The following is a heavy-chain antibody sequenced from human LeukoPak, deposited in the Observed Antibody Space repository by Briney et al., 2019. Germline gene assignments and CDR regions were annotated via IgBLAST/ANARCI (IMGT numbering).Heavy chain of an antibody. CDR3: ARDLPGYSGSLDY. J-gene: IGHJ4*02. V-gene: IGHV1-2*02. Sequence: ASVTVSCKASGYTFTGYYMHWVRQAPGQGLEWMGWINPNSGGTNYAQKFQGRVTMTRDTSISTAYMELSRLRSDDTAVYYCARDLPGYSGSLDYWGQGTLVTVSS. CDR1: GYTFTGYY. D-gene: IGHD1-26*01. CDR2: INPNSGGT.